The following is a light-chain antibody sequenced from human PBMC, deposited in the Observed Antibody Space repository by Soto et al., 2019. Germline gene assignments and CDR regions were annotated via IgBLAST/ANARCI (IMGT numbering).Light chain of an antibody. J-gene: IGLJ1*01. Sequence: LAQPASVSGSPGQSITISCTGTSSDVGGYSYVSWYQQHPGRAPKLMIFEVSNRPSGVSNRFSGSKSGNTASLTISGLQAEDEADYYCSSYTSSSSYVFGTGTKVTVL. CDR2: EVS. CDR1: SSDVGGYSY. CDR3: SSYTSSSSYV. V-gene: IGLV2-14*01.